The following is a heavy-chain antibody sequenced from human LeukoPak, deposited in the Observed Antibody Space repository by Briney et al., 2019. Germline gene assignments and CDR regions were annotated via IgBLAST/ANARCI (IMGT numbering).Heavy chain of an antibody. CDR1: GYSISSGYY. CDR2: INHSGST. D-gene: IGHD6-13*01. V-gene: IGHV4-38-2*02. J-gene: IGHJ4*02. Sequence: PSETLSLTCTVSGYSISSGYYWSWIRQPPGKGLEWIGEINHSGSTNYNPSLKSRVTISVDTSKNQFSLKLSSVTAADTAVYYCARGVVAAAGRTFDFWGQGTLVTVSS. CDR3: ARGVVAAAGRTFDF.